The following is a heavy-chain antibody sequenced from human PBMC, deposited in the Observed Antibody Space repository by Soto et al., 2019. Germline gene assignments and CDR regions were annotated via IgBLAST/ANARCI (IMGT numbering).Heavy chain of an antibody. CDR3: ARTVDPQDMGV. CDR2: IYPGHSDT. D-gene: IGHD5-12*01. J-gene: IGHJ6*02. CDR1: GYSFTSYW. Sequence: PGESLRISFKGSGYSFTSYWIDWVSQKPGKGLEWMGIIYPGHSDTRYSPSFQGQVTISADKAISTAYLQGSSLKASDTAMYYCARTVDPQDMGVWGQGTTVTVSS. V-gene: IGHV5-51*01.